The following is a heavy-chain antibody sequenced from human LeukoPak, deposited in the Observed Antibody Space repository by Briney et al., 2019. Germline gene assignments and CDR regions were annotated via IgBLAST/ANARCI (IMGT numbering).Heavy chain of an antibody. Sequence: GGSLRLSCAVSGFTFRSYAMKWVRQAPGKGLEWVSYISSSGSTIYYADSVKGRFTISRDNAKNSLYLQMNSLRAEDTAVYYCARVVAVAGRWFDPWGQGTLVTVSS. D-gene: IGHD6-19*01. V-gene: IGHV3-48*04. J-gene: IGHJ5*02. CDR3: ARVVAVAGRWFDP. CDR1: GFTFRSYA. CDR2: ISSSGSTI.